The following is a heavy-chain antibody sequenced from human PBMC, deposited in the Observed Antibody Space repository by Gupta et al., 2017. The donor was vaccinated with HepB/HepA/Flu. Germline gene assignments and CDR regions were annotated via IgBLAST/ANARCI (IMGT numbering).Heavy chain of an antibody. D-gene: IGHD3-16*01. Sequence: EVQLVQSGAAVKQPGESLKISCPASGSTFTNYWLGWVRQIPGKGLEWVGIIYPYDSATRDNPSFQGRVSMPADKSINTAYRRGTSPRPADTAIDEGAREGLRRDSFGSVEDWGPGT. CDR2: IYPYDSAT. CDR1: GSTFTNYW. CDR3: AREGLRRDSFGSVED. V-gene: IGHV5-51*01. J-gene: IGHJ4*02.